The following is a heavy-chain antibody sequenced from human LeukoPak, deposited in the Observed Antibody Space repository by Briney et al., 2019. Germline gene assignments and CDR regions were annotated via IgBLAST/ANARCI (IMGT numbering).Heavy chain of an antibody. CDR1: GGSISSHY. V-gene: IGHV4-59*11. CDR3: ARLLNNDSSGDPDTFDM. CDR2: VYYSGKT. J-gene: IGHJ3*02. D-gene: IGHD3-22*01. Sequence: PSETLSLTCAVSGGSISSHYWSWIRQPPGKGLEWIGYVYYSGKTYYSPSLHSRVTMSVDTYNNRFSLKLTSVTAVDTAVYYCARLLNNDSSGDPDTFDMWGQGTMVTVSS.